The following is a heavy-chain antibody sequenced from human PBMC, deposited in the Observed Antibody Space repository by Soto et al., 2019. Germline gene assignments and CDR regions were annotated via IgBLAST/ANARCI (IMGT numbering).Heavy chain of an antibody. J-gene: IGHJ4*02. D-gene: IGHD3-22*01. CDR3: TRGAGAPWVRFDS. Sequence: LSLTCCVSGYSITSGFYCVWFRQSPGKGLEWIGSISYSAKTFYNPSLASRLSIAVDTSMNQFSLRLTSVTAADTALYYCTRGAGAPWVRFDSWGQGTLVTVSS. V-gene: IGHV4-38-2*02. CDR1: GYSITSGFY. CDR2: ISYSAKT.